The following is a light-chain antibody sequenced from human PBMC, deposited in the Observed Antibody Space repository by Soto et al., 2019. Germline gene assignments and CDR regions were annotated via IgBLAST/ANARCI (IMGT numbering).Light chain of an antibody. J-gene: IGKJ1*01. CDR2: DAS. V-gene: IGKV1-5*01. CDR1: HSIGSW. CDR3: QQYNSFLWT. Sequence: DIQMTQSPSTLSASVGDRVTITCRASHSIGSWLAWYQQKPGKAPKSLIYDASILESGVPSRFSGSGSGTEFTLTISSLQPVDFATYYCQQYNSFLWTFGQGTKVEI.